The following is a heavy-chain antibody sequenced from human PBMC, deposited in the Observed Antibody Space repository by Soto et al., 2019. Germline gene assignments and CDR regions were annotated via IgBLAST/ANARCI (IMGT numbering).Heavy chain of an antibody. CDR2: ISTSGTI. Sequence: QVQLVESGGGLVKPGGSLRLSCAASGFSFSDYYMSWIRQAPGKGLEWLSYISTSGTIYYADSVKGRFTISRDDAKNLLFLQMNSLRAEDTAVYYCARDRWDVNTYCYGVDVWGQGTTVTVSS. V-gene: IGHV3-11*01. CDR3: ARDRWDVNTYCYGVDV. D-gene: IGHD1-26*01. CDR1: GFSFSDYY. J-gene: IGHJ6*02.